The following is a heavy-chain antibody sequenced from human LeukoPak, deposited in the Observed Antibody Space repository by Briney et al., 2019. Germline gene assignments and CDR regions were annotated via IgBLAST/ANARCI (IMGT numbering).Heavy chain of an antibody. J-gene: IGHJ4*02. D-gene: IGHD3-9*01. CDR3: ARDHDWAFDY. CDR1: GFSFSSYS. CDR2: ISSGSDAI. Sequence: GGSLRLSCAASGFSFSSYSMNWVRQAPGKGLQWVSYISSGSDAIDYADSVKGRFTISRDSAENSLYLQMNSLRAEDTAVYYCARDHDWAFDYWGQGTLVTVSS. V-gene: IGHV3-48*01.